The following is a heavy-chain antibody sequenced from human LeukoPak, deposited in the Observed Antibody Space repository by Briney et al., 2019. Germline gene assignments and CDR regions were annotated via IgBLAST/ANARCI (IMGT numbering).Heavy chain of an antibody. J-gene: IGHJ5*02. Sequence: GGSLRLSCAASGFTFSSYGMHWVRQAPGKGLEWVAVIWYDGSNKYYADSVKGRFTISRDNSKNTLYLQMNSLRAEDTAMYYCAKERPSGNCSDGSCLLYWFDPWGQGTLVTVSS. CDR2: IWYDGSNK. CDR3: AKERPSGNCSDGSCLLYWFDP. V-gene: IGHV3-33*06. CDR1: GFTFSSYG. D-gene: IGHD2-15*01.